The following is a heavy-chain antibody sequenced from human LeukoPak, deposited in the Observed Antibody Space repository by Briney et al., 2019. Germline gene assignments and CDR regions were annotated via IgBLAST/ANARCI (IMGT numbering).Heavy chain of an antibody. CDR3: ARDLGTYSSGWHPLSTWGYYYGMDV. V-gene: IGHV1-2*02. J-gene: IGHJ6*02. Sequence: GASVKVSCKASGYTFTGYYMHWVRQAPGQGLEWMGWINPNSGGTNYAQKFQGRVTMTRDTSISTAYMELSRLRSDDTAVYYCARDLGTYSSGWHPLSTWGYYYGMDVWGQGTTVTVSS. D-gene: IGHD6-19*01. CDR2: INPNSGGT. CDR1: GYTFTGYY.